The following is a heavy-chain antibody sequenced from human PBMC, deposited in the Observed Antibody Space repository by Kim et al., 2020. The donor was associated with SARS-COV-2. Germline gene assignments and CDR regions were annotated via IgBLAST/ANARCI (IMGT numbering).Heavy chain of an antibody. V-gene: IGHV3-74*01. Sequence: GGSLRLSCAASGFTFSSYWMYWVRQAPGKGLVWVSRINGDGGTTTYADSVKGRFTISRDNAKNTLYLQMNSLRAEDTAIYYCARTATGHHLSYWGQGTLV. CDR2: INGDGGTT. D-gene: IGHD3-3*02. J-gene: IGHJ4*02. CDR3: ARTATGHHLSY. CDR1: GFTFSSYW.